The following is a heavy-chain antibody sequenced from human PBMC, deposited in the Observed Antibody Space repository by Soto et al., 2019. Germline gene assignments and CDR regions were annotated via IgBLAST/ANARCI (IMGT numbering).Heavy chain of an antibody. J-gene: IGHJ3*02. V-gene: IGHV4-39*01. Sequence: QLQLQESGPGLVKPSETLSLTCTVSGGSISSSSYYWGWIRQPPGKGLEWIGSIYYSGSTYYNPSLKSRVTISVDTSKTQFSLKLSSVTAADTAVYYCARPPPRYSSSWTEDDAFDIWGQGTMVTVSS. CDR3: ARPPPRYSSSWTEDDAFDI. CDR2: IYYSGST. D-gene: IGHD6-13*01. CDR1: GGSISSSSYY.